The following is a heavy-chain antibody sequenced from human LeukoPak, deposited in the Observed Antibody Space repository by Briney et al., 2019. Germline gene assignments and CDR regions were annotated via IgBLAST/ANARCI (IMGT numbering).Heavy chain of an antibody. J-gene: IGHJ4*02. Sequence: GRSLRLSCAASGFTFSNYWMSWVRQDPGNGLERVAKINEGGSDKHYVDSVKGRFTISRDNAKNSLYLEMNGLRAEDTAVYYCARYDGYDLRYWGQGTLVTVSS. V-gene: IGHV3-7*04. CDR1: GFTFSNYW. CDR3: ARYDGYDLRY. CDR2: INEGGSDK. D-gene: IGHD5-12*01.